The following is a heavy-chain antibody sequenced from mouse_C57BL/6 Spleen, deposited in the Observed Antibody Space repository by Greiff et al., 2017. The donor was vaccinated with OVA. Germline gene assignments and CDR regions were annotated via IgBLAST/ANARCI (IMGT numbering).Heavy chain of an antibody. CDR3: AREEIYYGNYLDY. V-gene: IGHV1-81*01. Sequence: VQLQQSGAELARPGASVKLSCKASGYTFTSYGISWVKQRTGQGLEWIGEIYPRSGNTYYNEKFKGKATLTADKSSSTAYMELRSLTSEDSAVYFCAREEIYYGNYLDYWGQGTTLTVSS. J-gene: IGHJ2*01. CDR1: GYTFTSYG. D-gene: IGHD2-1*01. CDR2: IYPRSGNT.